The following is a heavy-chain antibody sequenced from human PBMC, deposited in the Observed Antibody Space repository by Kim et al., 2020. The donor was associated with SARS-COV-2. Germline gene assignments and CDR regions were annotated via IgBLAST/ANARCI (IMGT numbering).Heavy chain of an antibody. J-gene: IGHJ4*02. D-gene: IGHD6-13*01. CDR3: ARTYIAAAGPGVDY. V-gene: IGHV2-70*01. Sequence: YSTSLKTRLTISKDTSKTQVVLTMTNMDPVDTATYYCARTYIAAAGPGVDYWGQGTLVTVSS.